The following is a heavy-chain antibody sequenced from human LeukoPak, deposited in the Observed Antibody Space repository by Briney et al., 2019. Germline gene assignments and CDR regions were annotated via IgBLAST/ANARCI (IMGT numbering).Heavy chain of an antibody. CDR1: GFTFRHHW. CDR3: ARLNWNYADY. D-gene: IGHD3-3*01. Sequence: GGSLRLSCTASGFTFRHHWMTWVREAPEKGLEWVANIKEDGSEKDYVDSVKGRFTISRDNGKNSLYLQMNSLRGEDTAVYYCARLNWNYADYWGQGTLVTVSS. V-gene: IGHV3-7*01. J-gene: IGHJ4*02. CDR2: IKEDGSEK.